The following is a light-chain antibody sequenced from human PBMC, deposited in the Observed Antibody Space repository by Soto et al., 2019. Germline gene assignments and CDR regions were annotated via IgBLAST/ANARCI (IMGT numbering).Light chain of an antibody. J-gene: IGKJ1*01. CDR2: DAS. Sequence: EIVLTQSPATLWLSPGERATLSCRASQSVSSYFAWYQQKPGQAPRLLIYDASNRATGIPARFSGSGSGTDFTLTISSLEPDDFAVYYGQQRGNWPVTFGQGTRVDIK. CDR3: QQRGNWPVT. V-gene: IGKV3-11*01. CDR1: QSVSSY.